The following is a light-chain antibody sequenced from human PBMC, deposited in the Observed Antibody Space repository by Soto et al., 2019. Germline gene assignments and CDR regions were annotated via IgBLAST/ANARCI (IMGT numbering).Light chain of an antibody. CDR2: EVS. CDR1: SSDVGGYNY. V-gene: IGLV2-14*01. CDR3: SSYTSSRNVV. Sequence: QSALTQPASVSGSPGQSITISCTGTSSDVGGYNYVSWYQQHPGKAPKVIIYEVSNRPSGVSNRFSGSKSGNTASLTISGLQDEDEDDYYCSSYTSSRNVVFGGGTKLTVL. J-gene: IGLJ2*01.